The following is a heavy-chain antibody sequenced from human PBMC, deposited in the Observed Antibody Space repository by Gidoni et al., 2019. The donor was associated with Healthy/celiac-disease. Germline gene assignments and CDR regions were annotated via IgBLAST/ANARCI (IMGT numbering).Heavy chain of an antibody. D-gene: IGHD5-18*01. Sequence: EVQLVESGGGVVQPGGSLRLSCAASGFPFDDYAMHWVRQAPGKGLGWVSLISGDGGSTYYSDSVKGRFTISRDNSKNSLYLQMNSLRTEDTALYYCAKVPGPWIQLWADWYFDLWGRGTLVTVSS. CDR2: ISGDGGST. J-gene: IGHJ2*01. CDR3: AKVPGPWIQLWADWYFDL. CDR1: GFPFDDYA. V-gene: IGHV3-43*02.